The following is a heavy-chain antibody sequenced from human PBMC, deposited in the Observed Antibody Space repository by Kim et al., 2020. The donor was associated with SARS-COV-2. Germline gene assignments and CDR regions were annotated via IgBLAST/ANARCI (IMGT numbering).Heavy chain of an antibody. CDR2: IIPILGIA. CDR1: GGTFSSYA. D-gene: IGHD1-26*01. Sequence: SVKVSCKASGGTFSSYAISWVRQAPGQGLEWMGRIIPILGIANYAQKFQGRVTITADKSTSTAYMELSSLRSEDTAVYYCARDPTLRPPGGWFDPWGQGTLVTVSS. V-gene: IGHV1-69*04. J-gene: IGHJ5*02. CDR3: ARDPTLRPPGGWFDP.